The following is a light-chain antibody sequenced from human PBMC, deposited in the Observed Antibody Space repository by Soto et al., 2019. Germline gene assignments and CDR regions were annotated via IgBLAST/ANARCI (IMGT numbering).Light chain of an antibody. V-gene: IGLV2-14*01. CDR3: SSYTSSSTLYV. Sequence: QSALTQPASVSGSPGQSITISCTGTSSDVGGYNYVSWYQQHPGKAPKLMIYDVSNRPSGVSNRFSGSKSDNTASLTISGLQAEDEADYYCSSYTSSSTLYVFGTGTKVTV. CDR2: DVS. CDR1: SSDVGGYNY. J-gene: IGLJ1*01.